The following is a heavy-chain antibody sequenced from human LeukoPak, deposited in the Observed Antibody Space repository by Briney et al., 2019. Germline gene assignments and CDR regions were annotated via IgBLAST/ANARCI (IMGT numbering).Heavy chain of an antibody. CDR3: ARGGRRYFDL. V-gene: IGHV4-34*01. CDR2: INHSGST. CDR1: GGSFSGYY. Sequence: SETLPLTCAVYGGSFSGYYWSWIRQPPGKGLEWIGEINHSGSTNYNPSLKSRVTISVDTSKNQFSLKLSSVTAADTAVYYCARGGRRYFDLWGRGTLVTVSS. J-gene: IGHJ2*01.